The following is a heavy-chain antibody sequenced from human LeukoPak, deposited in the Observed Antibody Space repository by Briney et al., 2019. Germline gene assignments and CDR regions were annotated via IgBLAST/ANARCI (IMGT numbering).Heavy chain of an antibody. Sequence: SETLSLTCTVSGGPLRTYYWSWIRQPPGEGLEWIGYIYYTGSTNYNPSLKSRATISVDASNNQFSLKLSSVTAADTAVYYCARHPSAVAGKTFDCWGQGTLVTVSS. CDR2: IYYTGST. J-gene: IGHJ4*02. V-gene: IGHV4-59*08. CDR1: GGPLRTYY. CDR3: ARHPSAVAGKTFDC. D-gene: IGHD6-19*01.